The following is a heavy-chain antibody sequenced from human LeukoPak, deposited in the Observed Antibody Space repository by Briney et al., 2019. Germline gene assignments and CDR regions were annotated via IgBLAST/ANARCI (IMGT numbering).Heavy chain of an antibody. CDR3: ARDGYPGGDY. CDR1: GFTFSDYY. J-gene: IGHJ4*02. V-gene: IGHV3-11*06. D-gene: IGHD3-22*01. Sequence: GGSLRLSCAASGFTFSDYYMSWIRQAPGKGLEWVSYISSSSSYTNYADSVKGRFIISRDNAKNSLYLQMNSLRDEDTAVYYCARDGYPGGDYWGQGTLVTVSS. CDR2: ISSSSSYT.